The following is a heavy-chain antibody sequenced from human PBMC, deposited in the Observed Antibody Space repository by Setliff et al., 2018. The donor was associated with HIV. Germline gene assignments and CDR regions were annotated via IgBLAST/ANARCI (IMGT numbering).Heavy chain of an antibody. J-gene: IGHJ6*02. CDR1: GFTFSSHW. Sequence: PGGSLRLSCAASGFTFSSHWMHWVRQAPGKGLVWVSRINTDGSTTTYADSVKGRFTISRDNAKSTLYLQMNSLRAEDTAIYYCARKLRPGHGVDVWGQGTTVTVSS. D-gene: IGHD3-10*01. CDR3: ARKLRPGHGVDV. V-gene: IGHV3-74*01. CDR2: INTDGSTT.